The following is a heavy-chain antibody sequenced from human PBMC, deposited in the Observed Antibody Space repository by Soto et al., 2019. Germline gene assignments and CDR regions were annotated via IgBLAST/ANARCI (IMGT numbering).Heavy chain of an antibody. CDR2: INAGNGNT. D-gene: IGHD2-15*01. V-gene: IGHV1-3*01. Sequence: QVQLVQSGAEVKKPGASVKVSCKASGYTFTSYAMHWVRQAPGQRLEWMGWINAGNGNTKYSQKFQGRVTITRDTSASTAYMELSSLRSEDTAVYYCARGAGYCSGGSCHNWFDPWGQGTLVTVSS. CDR3: ARGAGYCSGGSCHNWFDP. CDR1: GYTFTSYA. J-gene: IGHJ5*02.